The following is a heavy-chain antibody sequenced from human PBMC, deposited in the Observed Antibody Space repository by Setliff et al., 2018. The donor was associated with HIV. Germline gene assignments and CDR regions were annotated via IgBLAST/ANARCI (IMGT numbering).Heavy chain of an antibody. V-gene: IGHV1-2*02. CDR1: VDIFNAYY. J-gene: IGHJ4*02. CDR3: ARVADRNYDFWSAYEY. Sequence: ASVKVSCKASVDIFNAYYIHWVRQAPGQGLEWMGWITPNGDDTNYPQKLEGRVTLTRDPSIATAYMELRSLTSDDTAVYYCARVADRNYDFWSAYEYWGQGTLVTVSS. D-gene: IGHD3-3*01. CDR2: ITPNGDDT.